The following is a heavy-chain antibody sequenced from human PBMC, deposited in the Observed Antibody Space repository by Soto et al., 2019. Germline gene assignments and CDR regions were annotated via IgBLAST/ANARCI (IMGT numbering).Heavy chain of an antibody. V-gene: IGHV1-18*01. CDR2: INAYNGNR. CDR1: GYTFNTYG. J-gene: IGHJ3*02. D-gene: IGHD2-15*01. Sequence: QVHLVQSGPEVKKPGASVKVSCKASGYTFNTYGITWVRQAPGQGLEWMAWINAYNGNRIYAQNLQGRVTVTTDTSTSAAYMELMSLTSDDTAVYFCARDLDRVADIWGLGTMVTVSS. CDR3: ARDLDRVADI.